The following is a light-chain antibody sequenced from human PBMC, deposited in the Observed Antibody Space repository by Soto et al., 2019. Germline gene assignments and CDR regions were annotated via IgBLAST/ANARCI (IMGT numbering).Light chain of an antibody. J-gene: IGKJ3*01. Sequence: DIQMTQSPSSLSASVGDRVTISCRTSQSIRSSLNWYQQKPGKAPNLLISGASRLQTGVPSRFSGSGSGTDFTLTISCLQAEDYATYYCQQSFSSAFTFGPGTKVDFK. V-gene: IGKV1-39*01. CDR2: GAS. CDR1: QSIRSS. CDR3: QQSFSSAFT.